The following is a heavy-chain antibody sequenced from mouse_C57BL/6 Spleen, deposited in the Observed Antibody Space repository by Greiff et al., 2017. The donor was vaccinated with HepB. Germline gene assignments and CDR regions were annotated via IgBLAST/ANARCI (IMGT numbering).Heavy chain of an antibody. CDR3: TRGNYDYFYFDY. CDR2: ISSGGDYI. CDR1: GFTFSSYA. D-gene: IGHD2-4*01. J-gene: IGHJ2*01. Sequence: EVMLVESGEGLVKPGGSLKLSCAASGFTFSSYAMSWVRQTPEKRLEWVAYISSGGDYIYYADTVKGRFTISRDNARNTLYLQMSSLKSEDTAMYYCTRGNYDYFYFDYWGQGTTLTVSS. V-gene: IGHV5-9-1*02.